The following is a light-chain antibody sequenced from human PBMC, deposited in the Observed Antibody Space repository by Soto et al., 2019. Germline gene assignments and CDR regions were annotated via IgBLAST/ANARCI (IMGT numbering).Light chain of an antibody. Sequence: EIVLTQSPGTLSLSPGEIATLSCRASQSVSSSYLAWYQQKPGQAPRLLIYGASSRATGIPDRFSGSGSGTDFTLTISRLEPEDFAVYYCQQYGSSLLYTFGQGTKLEIK. CDR2: GAS. V-gene: IGKV3-20*01. CDR3: QQYGSSLLYT. CDR1: QSVSSSY. J-gene: IGKJ2*01.